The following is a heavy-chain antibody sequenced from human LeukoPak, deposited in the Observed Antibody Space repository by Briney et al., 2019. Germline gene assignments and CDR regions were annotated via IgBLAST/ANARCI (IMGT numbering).Heavy chain of an antibody. J-gene: IGHJ5*02. Sequence: SETLSLTCLVYGRSISIYYWGWIRQPAGKVLEWIGRVYPSGSTNYNPSLKSQVTMSVDTSKTQFSLKMSPVTAADTAVYYWARSPSGSESSNYFDPWGQGTLVTVSS. CDR3: ARSPSGSESSNYFDP. CDR1: GRSISIYY. D-gene: IGHD3-10*01. CDR2: VYPSGST. V-gene: IGHV4-59*10.